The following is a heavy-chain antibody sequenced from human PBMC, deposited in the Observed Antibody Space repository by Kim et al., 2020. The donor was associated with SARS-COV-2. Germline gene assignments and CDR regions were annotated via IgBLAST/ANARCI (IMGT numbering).Heavy chain of an antibody. D-gene: IGHD3-10*01. J-gene: IGHJ4*02. Sequence: QKFQGRVTITRDTSASTAYMELSSLRSEDTAVYYCARGESYYGSGSYCYWGQGTLVTVSS. CDR3: ARGESYYGSGSYCY. V-gene: IGHV1-3*01.